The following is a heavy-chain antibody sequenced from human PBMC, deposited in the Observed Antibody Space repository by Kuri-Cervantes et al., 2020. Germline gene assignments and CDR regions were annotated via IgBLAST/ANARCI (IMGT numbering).Heavy chain of an antibody. CDR2: ISGSGGAT. J-gene: IGHJ4*02. Sequence: GGSLRLSCAASGFTFSSYAMTWVRQAPGKGLEWVPAISGSGGATYYADSVKGRFTISRDNSKSTLYLQMNSLRAEDTAVYYCAKRGSGTSPDFDYWGLGTLVTVSS. CDR1: GFTFSSYA. D-gene: IGHD3-16*01. V-gene: IGHV3-23*01. CDR3: AKRGSGTSPDFDY.